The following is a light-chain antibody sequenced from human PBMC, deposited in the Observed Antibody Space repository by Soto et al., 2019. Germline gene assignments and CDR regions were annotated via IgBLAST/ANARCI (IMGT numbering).Light chain of an antibody. CDR2: GAS. CDR3: QQYNNWPWT. CDR1: QSVSSN. Sequence: EIVLTQSPRTLSVSPGERATLSCRASQSVSSNLAWYQQKPGQAPRLLIYGASTRATGVPARFSGSGSGTEFTLTISSLQSEDFAVYYCQQYNNWPWTFGQGTKVDIK. V-gene: IGKV3-15*01. J-gene: IGKJ1*01.